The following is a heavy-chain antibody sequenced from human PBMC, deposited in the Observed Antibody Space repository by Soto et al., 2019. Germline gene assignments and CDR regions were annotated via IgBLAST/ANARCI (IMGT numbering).Heavy chain of an antibody. J-gene: IGHJ6*03. V-gene: IGHV5-51*01. CDR3: ARHLPNYDILTGYNYYYMDV. CDR1: GYSFTSYW. D-gene: IGHD3-9*01. Sequence: GESLKISCKGSGYSFTSYWIGWVRQMPGKGLELMGIIYPGDSDTRYSPSFQGQVTISADKSISTAYLQWSSLKASDTAMYYCARHLPNYDILTGYNYYYMDVWGKGTTVTVSS. CDR2: IYPGDSDT.